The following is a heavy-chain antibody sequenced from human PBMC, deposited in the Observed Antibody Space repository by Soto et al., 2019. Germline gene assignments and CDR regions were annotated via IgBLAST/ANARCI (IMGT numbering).Heavy chain of an antibody. CDR3: ARCWDLGLRWFTPFDY. CDR2: IYPGDSDT. V-gene: IGHV5-51*01. D-gene: IGHD4-17*01. Sequence: HGESLKISCKGSGYSFTSYWIGWVRQMPGKGLEWMGIIYPGDSDTRYSPSFQGQVTISADKSISTAYLQWSSLKASDTAMYYCARCWDLGLRWFTPFDYWGQGTLVPVYS. CDR1: GYSFTSYW. J-gene: IGHJ4*02.